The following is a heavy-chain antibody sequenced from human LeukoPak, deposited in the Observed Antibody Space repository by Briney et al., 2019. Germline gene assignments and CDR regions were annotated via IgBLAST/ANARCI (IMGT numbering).Heavy chain of an antibody. D-gene: IGHD4-17*01. J-gene: IGHJ4*02. Sequence: GGSLRLSCAASGFTFDDYGMSWVRQAPGKGLEWVSGTSGSGGSTKYADSVKGRFTISRDNSKNTLYLQMDSLRAEDTAVYYCAKGLRNGDYGDFRGQGTLVTVSS. CDR2: TSGSGGST. CDR3: AKGLRNGDYGDF. CDR1: GFTFDDYG. V-gene: IGHV3-23*01.